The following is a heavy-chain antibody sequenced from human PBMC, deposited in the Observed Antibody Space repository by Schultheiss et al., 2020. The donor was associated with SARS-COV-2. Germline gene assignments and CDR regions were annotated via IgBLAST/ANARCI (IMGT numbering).Heavy chain of an antibody. V-gene: IGHV3-21*01. CDR3: ARDDYHDRSGYFGH. CDR1: GFTVSSNY. J-gene: IGHJ5*02. CDR2: ISSSSSYI. D-gene: IGHD3-22*01. Sequence: WGSLRLSCAVSGFTVSSNYMTWVRQAPGKGPEWVSSISSSSSYIYYADSVKGRFTISRDNAKNSLYLQMNSLRAEDTAVYYCARDDYHDRSGYFGHWGQGTLVTVSS.